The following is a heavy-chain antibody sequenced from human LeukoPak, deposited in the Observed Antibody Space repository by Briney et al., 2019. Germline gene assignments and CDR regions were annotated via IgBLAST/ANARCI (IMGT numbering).Heavy chain of an antibody. Sequence: GESLETSCKGSGYIFTSYWVGWVRQMPGKGLEWMGIIYPGDSDTRYSPSFQGQVTISADKSISTAYLQWSSLKASDTAMYYCAGAIAAAAVGFDPWGQGTLVTVSS. CDR3: AGAIAAAAVGFDP. J-gene: IGHJ5*02. D-gene: IGHD6-13*01. V-gene: IGHV5-51*01. CDR1: GYIFTSYW. CDR2: IYPGDSDT.